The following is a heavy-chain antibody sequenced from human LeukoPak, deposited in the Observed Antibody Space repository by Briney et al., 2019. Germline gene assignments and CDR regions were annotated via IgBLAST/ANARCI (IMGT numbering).Heavy chain of an antibody. Sequence: ASVKVSCKASGYTFTEHHMHWVRPAPGQGLEWMGWINPKSGGTNYAQKFQGRVTMSRDTSISTTYMELSSLRSDDTAVYYCARLGAFVLYYDSSGYFDSWGQGTLVTVSS. CDR3: ARLGAFVLYYDSSGYFDS. CDR2: INPKSGGT. CDR1: GYTFTEHH. J-gene: IGHJ4*02. V-gene: IGHV1-2*02. D-gene: IGHD3-22*01.